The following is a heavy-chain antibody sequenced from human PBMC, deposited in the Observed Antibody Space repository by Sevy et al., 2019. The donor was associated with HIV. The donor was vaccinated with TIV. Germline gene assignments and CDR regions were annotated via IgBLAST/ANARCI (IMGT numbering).Heavy chain of an antibody. V-gene: IGHV3-30*18. CDR1: GFTFSSYG. D-gene: IGHD6-19*01. J-gene: IGHJ6*02. CDR3: AKDRGLKRSSGWFHYYYYGMDV. Sequence: GGSLRLSCAASGFTFSSYGMHWVRQAPGKGLEWVAVISYDGSNKYYADSVKSRFTISRDNSKNTLYLQMNSLRAEDTAVYYCAKDRGLKRSSGWFHYYYYGMDVWGQGTTVTVSS. CDR2: ISYDGSNK.